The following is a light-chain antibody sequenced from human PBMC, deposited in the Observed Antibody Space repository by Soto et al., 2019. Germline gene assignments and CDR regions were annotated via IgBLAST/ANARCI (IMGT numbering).Light chain of an antibody. J-gene: IGKJ1*01. Sequence: EIVMTRSPATLSVSPGERATLSCGASQSVRSYLAWYQQKPGQAPRLLIHDASTRAPGVPARFSGSGSGTDFTLTISSLQSEDFAVYYCQQYDNWPQTFGQGTKVDIK. CDR2: DAS. V-gene: IGKV3-15*01. CDR3: QQYDNWPQT. CDR1: QSVRSY.